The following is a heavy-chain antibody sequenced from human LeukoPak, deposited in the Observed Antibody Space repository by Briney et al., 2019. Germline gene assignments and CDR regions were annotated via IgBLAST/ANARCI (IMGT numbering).Heavy chain of an antibody. CDR1: GGSISSGGYS. J-gene: IGHJ5*02. D-gene: IGHD3-22*01. CDR2: IYHSGST. V-gene: IGHV4-30-2*01. Sequence: SQTLSLTCAVSGGSISSGGYSWSWIRQPPGKGLEWIGYIYHSGSTYYNPSLKSRVTISVDRSKNQFSLKLSSVTAADTAVYYCARDGSNYYDCTAGLDPWGQGTLVTVSS. CDR3: ARDGSNYYDCTAGLDP.